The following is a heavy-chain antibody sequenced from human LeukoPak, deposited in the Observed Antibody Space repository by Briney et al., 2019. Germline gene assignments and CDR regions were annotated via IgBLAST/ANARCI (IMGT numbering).Heavy chain of an antibody. V-gene: IGHV3-30*02. J-gene: IGHJ4*02. CDR1: GFTFSSYG. D-gene: IGHD5-12*01. CDR3: AKLGGYSGYDPRIAAAGYFDY. Sequence: PGGSLRLSCAASGFTFSSYGMRWVRQAPGKGLEWVAFIRYVGSNTYYADSVKGRFTISRDNSKNTLYLQMNSLRAEDTAVYYCAKLGGYSGYDPRIAAAGYFDYWGQGTLVTVSS. CDR2: IRYVGSNT.